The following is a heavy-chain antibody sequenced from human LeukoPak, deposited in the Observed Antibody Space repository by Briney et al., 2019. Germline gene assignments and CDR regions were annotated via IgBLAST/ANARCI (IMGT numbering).Heavy chain of an antibody. D-gene: IGHD6-19*01. J-gene: IGHJ4*03. CDR2: IYYSGST. Sequence: SETLSLTCSVSDDSISSYSWSWIRQPPGKGLEWIGYIYYSGSTNYNPSLKSRVTISVDTSKNQFSLKLSSVTAADTAVYYCARDQRSGWSEGFDYWGQGTTVTVSS. V-gene: IGHV4-59*01. CDR3: ARDQRSGWSEGFDY. CDR1: DDSISSYS.